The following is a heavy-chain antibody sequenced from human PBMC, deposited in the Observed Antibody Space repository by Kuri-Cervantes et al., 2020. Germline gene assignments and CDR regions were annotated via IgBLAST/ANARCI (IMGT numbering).Heavy chain of an antibody. CDR1: GFAFSNYA. J-gene: IGHJ4*02. V-gene: IGHV3-23*01. CDR2: ISGSGGST. Sequence: GESLKISGAASGFAFSNYAMSWVRQAPGKGLEWVSTISGSGGSTYYADSVKGRFTISRDNSKNTLYLQMNSLGAEDTAVYYCANGNYDSSGYYPPKDWGQGTLVTVSS. D-gene: IGHD3-22*01. CDR3: ANGNYDSSGYYPPKD.